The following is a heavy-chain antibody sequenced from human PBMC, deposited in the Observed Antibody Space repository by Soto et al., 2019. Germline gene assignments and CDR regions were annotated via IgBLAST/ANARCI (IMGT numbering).Heavy chain of an antibody. J-gene: IGHJ6*02. CDR3: ARDLGYCSGGSCYISSVYYYYYYGMDV. D-gene: IGHD2-15*01. CDR2: ISSSSSYI. V-gene: IGHV3-21*01. Sequence: GGSLRLSCAASGFTFSSYSMNWVRQAPGKGLEWVSSISSSSSYIYYADSVKGRFTISRDNAKNSLYLQMNSLRAEDTAVYYCARDLGYCSGGSCYISSVYYYYYYGMDVWGQGTTVTVSS. CDR1: GFTFSSYS.